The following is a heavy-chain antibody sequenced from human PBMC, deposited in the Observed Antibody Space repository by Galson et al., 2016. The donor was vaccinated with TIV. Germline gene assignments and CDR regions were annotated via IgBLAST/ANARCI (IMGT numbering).Heavy chain of an antibody. CDR2: ISDDGNSK. CDR3: AKDGYYYDSNSKNWFDP. CDR1: GFTFSPYA. V-gene: IGHV3-30*09. Sequence: SLRLSCAASGFTFSPYAMHWARQAPGKGLEWLAVISDDGNSKYYADSVKGRFAISRDNSKNTLYLQMNNLRVEDTAVYYCAKDGYYYDSNSKNWFDPWGQGTLVTVSS. J-gene: IGHJ5*02. D-gene: IGHD3-22*01.